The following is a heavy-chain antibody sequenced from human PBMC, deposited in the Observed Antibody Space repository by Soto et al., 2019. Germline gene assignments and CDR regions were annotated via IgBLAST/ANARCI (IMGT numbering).Heavy chain of an antibody. CDR3: VRGGSNYAS. Sequence: EVQLVASGGGLVQPGGSLRLSCTASGFTFSDSWMTCVRQAPGKGLKWVARIKPDESEKKNAHSVKGRFSISRDNAKNSMYLQIDSLRGEDTAVYYCVRGGSNYASWGQGTLVTVSS. CDR1: GFTFSDSW. CDR2: IKPDESEK. D-gene: IGHD4-4*01. J-gene: IGHJ5*02. V-gene: IGHV3-7*01.